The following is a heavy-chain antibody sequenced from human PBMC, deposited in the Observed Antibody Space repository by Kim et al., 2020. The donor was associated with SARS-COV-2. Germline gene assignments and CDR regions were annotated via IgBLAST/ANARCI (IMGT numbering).Heavy chain of an antibody. D-gene: IGHD1-26*01. V-gene: IGHV3-30*01. CDR3: AREGGS. Sequence: DGSNKFYADSVKGRFTISRDNAQNTVWLQMTSRRLEDTSVYYCAREGGSWGQGTLVSVSS. CDR2: DGSNK. J-gene: IGHJ4*02.